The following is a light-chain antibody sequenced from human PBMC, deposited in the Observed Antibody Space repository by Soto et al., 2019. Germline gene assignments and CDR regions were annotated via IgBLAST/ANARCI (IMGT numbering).Light chain of an antibody. J-gene: IGLJ1*01. CDR1: SGDVGGHDF. Sequence: QSVLTQPRSVSGSPGQSVTISCTGISGDVGGHDFVSWYQQHPGKAPNLILYDVDKRPSGVPDRFSGSRSGNTASLTISGLQADDEADYFCKSYAGSNTYVFGSGTKVTVL. CDR3: KSYAGSNTYV. V-gene: IGLV2-11*01. CDR2: DVD.